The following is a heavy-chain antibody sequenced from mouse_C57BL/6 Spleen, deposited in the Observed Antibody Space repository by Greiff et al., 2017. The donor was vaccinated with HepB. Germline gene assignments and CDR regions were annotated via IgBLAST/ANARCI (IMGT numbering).Heavy chain of an antibody. D-gene: IGHD3-3*01. V-gene: IGHV5-4*01. J-gene: IGHJ2*01. Sequence: EVKVEESGGGLVKPGGSLKLSCAASGFTFSSYAMSWVRQTPEKRLECVATISDGGSYTYYPDNVKGRFTISRDNAKNNLYLQMSHLKSEDTAMYYCAREGRDYFDYWGQGTTLTVSS. CDR2: ISDGGSYT. CDR3: AREGRDYFDY. CDR1: GFTFSSYA.